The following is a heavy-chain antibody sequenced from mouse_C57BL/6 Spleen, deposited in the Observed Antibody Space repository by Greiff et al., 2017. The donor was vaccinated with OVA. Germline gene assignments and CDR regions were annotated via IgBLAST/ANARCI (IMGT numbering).Heavy chain of an antibody. J-gene: IGHJ4*01. CDR1: GYTFTSYW. D-gene: IGHD4-1*01. CDR3: TREDWDGRAMDY. Sequence: VQLQQSGTVLARPGASVKMSCKTSGYTFTSYWMHWVNQRPGQGLEWIGAIYTGNSDTSYNQKFKGKAKLTSVTSASTAYKELSSLTNEEAAVYYCTREDWDGRAMDYWGQGTSVTVSS. V-gene: IGHV1-5*01. CDR2: IYTGNSDT.